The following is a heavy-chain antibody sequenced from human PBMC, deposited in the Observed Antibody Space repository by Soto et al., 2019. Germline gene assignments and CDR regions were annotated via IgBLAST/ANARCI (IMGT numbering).Heavy chain of an antibody. J-gene: IGHJ4*02. CDR1: GGSISSGGYY. D-gene: IGHD3-3*01. V-gene: IGHV4-31*03. CDR2: IYYSGST. CDR3: ARSGEFLLQLSQFDY. Sequence: SETLSLTCTVSGGSISSGGYYWSWIRQHPGKGLEWIGYIYYSGSTYYNPSLKSRVTISVDTSKNQFSLKLSSVTAADTAVYYCARSGEFLLQLSQFDYWGQGTLVTVSS.